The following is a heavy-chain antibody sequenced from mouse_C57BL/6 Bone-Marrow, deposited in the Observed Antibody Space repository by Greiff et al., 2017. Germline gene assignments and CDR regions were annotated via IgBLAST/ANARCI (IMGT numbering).Heavy chain of an antibody. Sequence: EVKLMESGGGLVQPGESLKLSCESNEYEFPSHDMSWVRKTPEKRLELVAAINSDGGSTYYPDTMERRFIIARDNTKKTLYLQMSSLRSEDTALYYCARHGDYSKSDAMDYWGQGTSVTVSS. CDR1: EYEFPSHD. CDR2: INSDGGST. CDR3: ARHGDYSKSDAMDY. J-gene: IGHJ4*01. D-gene: IGHD2-5*01. V-gene: IGHV5-2*01.